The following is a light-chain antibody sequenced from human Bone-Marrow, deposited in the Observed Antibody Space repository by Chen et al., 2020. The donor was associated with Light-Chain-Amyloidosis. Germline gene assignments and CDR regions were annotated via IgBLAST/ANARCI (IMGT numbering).Light chain of an antibody. CDR2: DVD. CDR3: SAYTSNNTPG. J-gene: IGLJ2*01. Sequence: QSALTQPASVSGSPGQSITISCTGTSSDFGGYNYVSWYQHHPGKAPKLMIYDVDVRPSGVSSLCSGSKSGDTASLTISGLQPEDEADYSCSAYTSNNTPGFGGGTKLTVL. CDR1: SSDFGGYNY. V-gene: IGLV2-14*03.